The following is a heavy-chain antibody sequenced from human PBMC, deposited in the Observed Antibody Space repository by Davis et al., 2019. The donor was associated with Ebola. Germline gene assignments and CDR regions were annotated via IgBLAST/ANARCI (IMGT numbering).Heavy chain of an antibody. CDR2: FGTGGDT. CDR1: GFIFRNYV. Sequence: PGGSLRLSCETSGFIFRNYVMSWVRQAPGKGLEWVSTFGTGGDTYYADSVKGRFTISRDNSKKTLYLQMNSLRAEDTAVYYCARDWAGLDVWGKGTTVTVSS. V-gene: IGHV3-23*01. CDR3: ARDWAGLDV. J-gene: IGHJ6*04. D-gene: IGHD2-21*01.